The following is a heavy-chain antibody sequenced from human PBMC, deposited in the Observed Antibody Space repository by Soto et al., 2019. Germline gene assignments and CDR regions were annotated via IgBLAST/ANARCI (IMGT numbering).Heavy chain of an antibody. D-gene: IGHD3-3*01. CDR2: FDPEDGET. J-gene: IGHJ4*02. V-gene: IGHV1-24*01. CDR1: GYTLTELS. CDR3: TTGQRPLRFLEWLSRYYFDF. Sequence: QVPLVQSGTEVKKPGASVKVSCTVSGYTLTELSMHWVRQAPGKGLEWMGGFDPEDGETIYAQKFQGRVTMTEDTSTDTAYMELSSLRSEDTAVYYCTTGQRPLRFLEWLSRYYFDFWGQGTLVTVSS.